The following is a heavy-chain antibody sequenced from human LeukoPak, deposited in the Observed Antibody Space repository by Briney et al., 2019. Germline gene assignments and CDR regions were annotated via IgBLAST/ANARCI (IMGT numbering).Heavy chain of an antibody. D-gene: IGHD3-16*01. CDR3: AKDPQGFATNFDY. CDR1: GFTFSSYG. Sequence: GGSLRLSCAASGFTFSSYGMHWVRQAPGKGLEWVAFIRYYGSNKYYADSVKGRFTISRDNSKNTLYLQMNSLRAEDTAVYYCAKDPQGFATNFDYWGQGTLVTVSS. CDR2: IRYYGSNK. J-gene: IGHJ4*02. V-gene: IGHV3-30*02.